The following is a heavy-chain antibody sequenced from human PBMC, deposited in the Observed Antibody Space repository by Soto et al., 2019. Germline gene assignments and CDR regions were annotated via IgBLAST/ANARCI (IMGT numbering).Heavy chain of an antibody. J-gene: IGHJ6*02. Sequence: SETLSLTCSVSGGSISSGYYYWSWIRQHPAKSLEWIGNIYYSGYTYYNPSLKSRLIISIVTSKNQFSMKLCSVTAADTAVYYCASSSLYGMEGWRQGPTVTVSS. CDR2: IYYSGYT. CDR3: ASSSLYGMEG. CDR1: GGSISSGYYY. V-gene: IGHV4-30-4*01.